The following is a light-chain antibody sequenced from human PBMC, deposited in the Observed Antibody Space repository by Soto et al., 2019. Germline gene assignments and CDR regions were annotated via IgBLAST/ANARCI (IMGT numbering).Light chain of an antibody. CDR3: SSYANDNTLI. V-gene: IGLV2-14*01. Sequence: QSVLTQPASVSESPGQSITISCTGTSSDVGGYNYVSWFQQLPGKAPKLMIYEVSNRPSGVSNRFSGSKSGNTASLTISGLQAEDEADYYCSSYANDNTLIFGGGTKLTVL. CDR2: EVS. J-gene: IGLJ2*01. CDR1: SSDVGGYNY.